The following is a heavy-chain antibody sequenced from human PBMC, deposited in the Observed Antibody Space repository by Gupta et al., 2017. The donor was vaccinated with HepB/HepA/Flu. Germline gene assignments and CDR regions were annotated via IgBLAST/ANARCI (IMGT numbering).Heavy chain of an antibody. CDR1: GFTFSIYG. D-gene: IGHD2-2*01. Sequence: QLVESGGGAVQPGMSLRLSCAASGFTFSIYGLHWVRQAPGKGLEWVAVLSDSGFFKYYGDVTMGRFTVTRDNSKNTLYLHMTSLSTEDTGVYYCARDLFPLVVPTDNHFYYYGMDVWGQGTTVTVSS. CDR3: ARDLFPLVVPTDNHFYYYGMDV. J-gene: IGHJ6*02. CDR2: LSDSGFFK. V-gene: IGHV3-30*03.